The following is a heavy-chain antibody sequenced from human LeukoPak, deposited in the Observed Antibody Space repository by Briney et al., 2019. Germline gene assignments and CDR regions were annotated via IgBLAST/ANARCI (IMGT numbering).Heavy chain of an antibody. D-gene: IGHD3-22*01. CDR1: GFTFSGSA. Sequence: PGGSLELSCAASGFTFSGSAMHWVRQASGKGLEWVGRIRSKANSHATAYAASVKGRFTISRDDSKNTAFLQMKSLRTEDTAVYYCTRQNAYYYDSSGAMYYYYDGMDVWGQGTTVIVSS. J-gene: IGHJ6*02. CDR3: TRQNAYYYDSSGAMYYYYDGMDV. V-gene: IGHV3-73*01. CDR2: IRSKANSHAT.